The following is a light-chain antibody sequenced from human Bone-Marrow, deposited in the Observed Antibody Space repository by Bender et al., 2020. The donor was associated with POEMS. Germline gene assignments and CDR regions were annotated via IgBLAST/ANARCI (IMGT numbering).Light chain of an antibody. CDR3: CSYAGRITFAV. Sequence: QSALTQPASASGSPGQSITISCTGSSSDVGAYNYVSWYQQHPGKAPKLMIYDVISRPSGVSNRFSGSKSANTASLTISGLQAADEADYYCCSYAGRITFAVFGGGTKLTVL. CDR1: SSDVGAYNY. J-gene: IGLJ2*01. V-gene: IGLV2-14*03. CDR2: DVI.